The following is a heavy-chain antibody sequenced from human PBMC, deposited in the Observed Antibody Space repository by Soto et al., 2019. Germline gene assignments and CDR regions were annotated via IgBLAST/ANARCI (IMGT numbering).Heavy chain of an antibody. J-gene: IGHJ4*02. CDR3: AKDKGSGFDY. V-gene: IGHV3-9*01. CDR1: GFTFDDYA. D-gene: IGHD2-15*01. CDR2: ISWNSGTI. Sequence: EVQLVESGGGLVQPGKSLRLSCAASGFTFDDYAMHWVRQAPGKGLEWVSGISWNSGTIDYADSVKGRFTISRVNAKNSRYLQMNSLRAEDTALYFCAKDKGSGFDYWGQGTLVTVSS.